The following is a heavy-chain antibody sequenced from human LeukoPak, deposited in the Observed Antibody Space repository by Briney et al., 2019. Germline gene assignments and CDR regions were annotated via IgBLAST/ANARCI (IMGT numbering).Heavy chain of an antibody. J-gene: IGHJ4*02. V-gene: IGHV3-7*01. CDR2: INQGRSDK. CDR1: GFTFSGHW. Sequence: LAGGSLRLSCAASGFTFSGHWMSWVRQAPGKGLEWVANINQGRSDKYYVDSVKGRFTISRDNANNLLYLQMNSLRGEDTAVYYCTRDRSRAEDDWGQGTLVTVSS. D-gene: IGHD1-14*01. CDR3: TRDRSRAEDD.